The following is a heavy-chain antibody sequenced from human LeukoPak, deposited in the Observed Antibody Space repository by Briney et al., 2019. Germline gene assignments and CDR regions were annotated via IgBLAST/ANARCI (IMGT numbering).Heavy chain of an antibody. CDR2: IYPGDSDT. V-gene: IGHV5-51*01. CDR3: ARLGMEGIWGAPFRGQLMNPFDY. CDR1: GYSFTSYW. J-gene: IGHJ4*02. Sequence: GESLKISCKGSGYSFTSYWIGWVRQMPGKGLEWMGIIYPGDSDTRYSPSFQGQVTISADKSISTAYLQWSSLKASDTAMYYCARLGMEGIWGAPFRGQLMNPFDYWGQGTLVTVSS. D-gene: IGHD2-2*01.